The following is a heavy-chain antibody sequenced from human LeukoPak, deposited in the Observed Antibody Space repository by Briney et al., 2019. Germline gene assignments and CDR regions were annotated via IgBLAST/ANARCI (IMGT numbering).Heavy chain of an antibody. V-gene: IGHV3-23*01. Sequence: GGSLRLSCAASGFSFNNYAMSWVRQAPGKGLEWVSSISDSGDKIYYADSVKGRFTISRDNSKNALFLQTNSLRAEDTAVYYCAKRDTFGGLTVIDSFLVDYWGQGTLVTVSS. CDR3: AKRDTFGGLTVIDSFLVDY. CDR1: GFSFNNYA. D-gene: IGHD3-16*01. CDR2: ISDSGDKI. J-gene: IGHJ4*02.